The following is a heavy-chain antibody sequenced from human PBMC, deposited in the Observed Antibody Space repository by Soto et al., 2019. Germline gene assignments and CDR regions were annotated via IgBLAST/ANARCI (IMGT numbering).Heavy chain of an antibody. CDR3: AREGVAPYYYYGMDI. D-gene: IGHD5-12*01. Sequence: ASVKVSCTASGYTFTSYDINWVRQATGQGLEWMGWMNPNSGNTAYAQKFQGRVTMTRNTSISTAYMELSSLRSEDTAVYYCAREGVAPYYYYGMDIWGQGTPVTVS. J-gene: IGHJ6*02. V-gene: IGHV1-8*01. CDR1: GYTFTSYD. CDR2: MNPNSGNT.